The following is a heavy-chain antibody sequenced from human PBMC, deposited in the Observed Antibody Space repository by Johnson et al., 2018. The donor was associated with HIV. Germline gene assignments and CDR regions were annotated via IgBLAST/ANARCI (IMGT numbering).Heavy chain of an antibody. CDR3: ASLYSGYDNDAFDI. D-gene: IGHD5-12*01. J-gene: IGHJ3*02. V-gene: IGHV3-30*03. CDR1: GLSFSNFG. CDR2: ISFDGNLK. Sequence: QVQLVESGGGVVRPGGSLRLSCAASGLSFSNFGIHWVRQAPGKGPEWVAVISFDGNLKKYADAVRGRFTLSRDNSKNTLYLQMNSLRAEDTAVYYCASLYSGYDNDAFDIWGQGTMVTVSS.